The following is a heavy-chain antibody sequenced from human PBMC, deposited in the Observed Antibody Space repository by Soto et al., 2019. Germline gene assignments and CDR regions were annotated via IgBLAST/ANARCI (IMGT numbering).Heavy chain of an antibody. D-gene: IGHD3-3*01. J-gene: IGHJ5*02. CDR3: ARDILRPYYDFWSGFHNWFDP. Sequence: GGSLRLSCAASGFTFSSYAMHWVRQAPGKGLEWVAVISYDGSNKYYADSVKGRFTISRDNSKNTLYLQMNSLRAEDTAVYYCARDILRPYYDFWSGFHNWFDPWGQGTLVTVSS. CDR2: ISYDGSNK. CDR1: GFTFSSYA. V-gene: IGHV3-30-3*01.